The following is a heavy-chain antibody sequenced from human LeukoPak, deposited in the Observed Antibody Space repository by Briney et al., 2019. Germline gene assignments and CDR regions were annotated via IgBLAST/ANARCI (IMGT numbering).Heavy chain of an antibody. CDR3: ARDPTTVTKGLDI. V-gene: IGHV4-59*11. Sequence: SQTLSLTCTVSGDSMNSHYWSWIRQPPGKGLEWIGYISYIGSTNYNPSLKSRVTISVDTSKNQFSLKLSSVTAADTAVYYCARDPTTVTKGLDIWGKGTMVTVSS. D-gene: IGHD4-17*01. CDR1: GDSMNSHY. CDR2: ISYIGST. J-gene: IGHJ3*02.